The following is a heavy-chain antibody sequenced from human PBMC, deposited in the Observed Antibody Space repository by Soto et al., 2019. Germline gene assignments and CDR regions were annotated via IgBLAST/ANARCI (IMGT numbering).Heavy chain of an antibody. CDR3: ARSVRRVRGVYHTEVIWFDP. D-gene: IGHD3-10*01. V-gene: IGHV4-59*01. Sequence: SETLSLTCTVSGGSISSYYWSWIRQPPGKGLEWIGYIYYSGSTNYNPSLKSRVTISVDTSKTQFSLKLSSVTAADTAVYYCARSVRRVRGVYHTEVIWFDPWGQGTLVTVSS. CDR2: IYYSGST. CDR1: GGSISSYY. J-gene: IGHJ5*02.